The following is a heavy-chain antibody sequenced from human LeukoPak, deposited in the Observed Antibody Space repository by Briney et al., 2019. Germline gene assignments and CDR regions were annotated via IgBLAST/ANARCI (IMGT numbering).Heavy chain of an antibody. CDR2: ISSSGSTI. D-gene: IGHD3-10*01. CDR1: GFTFSDFY. V-gene: IGHV3-11*01. J-gene: IGHJ4*02. Sequence: GGSLGLSCAASGFTFSDFYMSWIRQAPGKGLEWVSYISSSGSTIYYADSVKGRFTISRDNSKNTLYLQMNSLRAEDTAVYYCAKDRSGELRGIFDYWGQGTLVTVSS. CDR3: AKDRSGELRGIFDY.